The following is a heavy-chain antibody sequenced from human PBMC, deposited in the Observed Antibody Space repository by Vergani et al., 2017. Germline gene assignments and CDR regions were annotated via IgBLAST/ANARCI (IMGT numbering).Heavy chain of an antibody. Sequence: EVDLVESGGGLAQPGGSLRLSCEASGITFWKFGMHWVRQGPGKGLEWVSGISWNSGAVDYADSVRGRFTISTDNAKNSLFLEMNSLRFEDTAVYFCTKGSVYYHDSAGHGYDPYTGFDLWGQGTLVTVSS. J-gene: IGHJ3*01. CDR1: GITFWKFG. D-gene: IGHD5-12*01. CDR3: TKGSVYYHDSAGHGYDPYTGFDL. V-gene: IGHV3-9*01. CDR2: ISWNSGAV.